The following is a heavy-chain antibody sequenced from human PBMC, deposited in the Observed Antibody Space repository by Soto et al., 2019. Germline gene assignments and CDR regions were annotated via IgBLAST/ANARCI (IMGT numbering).Heavy chain of an antibody. CDR3: ARVSMVYADPFYYYYYGMDV. Sequence: VAVIWYDGSNKYYADSVKGRFTISRDNSKNTLYLQMNSLRAEDTAVYYCARVSMVYADPFYYYYYGMDVWGQGTTVTVSS. V-gene: IGHV3-33*01. D-gene: IGHD2-8*01. CDR2: IWYDGSNK. J-gene: IGHJ6*02.